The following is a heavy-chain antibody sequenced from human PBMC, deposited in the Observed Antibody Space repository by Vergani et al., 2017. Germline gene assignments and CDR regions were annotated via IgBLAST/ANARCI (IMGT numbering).Heavy chain of an antibody. J-gene: IGHJ4*02. V-gene: IGHV3-49*04. CDR2: VRNKEDGGTP. CDR3: VKDAGSYENFFDS. Sequence: EVQLVESGGGLEQPGRSLRLSCRASGFTFTDYGISWVRQAPGKGLEWVGFVRNKEDGGTPEHAASVKGRFTISRDDSKAIAYLQMNSLRPEDTATYYCVKDAGSYENFFDSWGQGTLVTVSS. D-gene: IGHD1-26*01. CDR1: GFTFTDYG.